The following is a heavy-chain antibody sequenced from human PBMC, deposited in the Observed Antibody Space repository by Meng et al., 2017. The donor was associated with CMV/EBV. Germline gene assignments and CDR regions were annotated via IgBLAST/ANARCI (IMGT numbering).Heavy chain of an antibody. D-gene: IGHD6-13*01. CDR1: IGSISSGDYY. J-gene: IGHJ4*02. Sequence: VLLQGSGPGLVKPSQTLSFTCTVPIGSISSGDYYWSWIRQPPGKGLEWIGYIYYSGSTYYNPSLKSRVTISVDTSKNQFSLKLSSVTAADTAVYYCARAQYSSSCDYWGQGTLVTVSS. CDR3: ARAQYSSSCDY. CDR2: IYYSGST. V-gene: IGHV4-30-4*08.